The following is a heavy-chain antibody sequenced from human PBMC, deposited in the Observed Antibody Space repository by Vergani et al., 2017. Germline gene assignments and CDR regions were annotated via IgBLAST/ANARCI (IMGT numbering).Heavy chain of an antibody. Sequence: QLQLQESGPGLVKPSETLSLTCTVSGGSISSSSYYWGWLRQPPGKGLEWIGSIYYSGSTYYNPSLKSRVTISVDTSKNQFSLKLSSVTAADTAVYYCARFLYYYDSSGYYPAEYFQHWGQGTLVTVSS. CDR3: ARFLYYYDSSGYYPAEYFQH. V-gene: IGHV4-39*07. CDR2: IYYSGST. D-gene: IGHD3-22*01. J-gene: IGHJ1*01. CDR1: GGSISSSSYY.